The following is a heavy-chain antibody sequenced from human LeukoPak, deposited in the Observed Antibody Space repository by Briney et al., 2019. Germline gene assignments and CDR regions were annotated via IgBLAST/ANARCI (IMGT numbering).Heavy chain of an antibody. J-gene: IGHJ6*02. CDR2: VNLNNGVT. D-gene: IGHD2-2*01. CDR1: EDTFTGYY. CDR3: ATDHCTRTNCYEDYYHGMDV. Sequence: GASVRVSCKASEDTFTGYYIHWVRQAPGQGLEWMGWVNLNNGVTEYAQEFQGRVTMTRDTSLSTAYMELSRLRSDDTAVYYCATDHCTRTNCYEDYYHGMDVWGQGTTVTVSS. V-gene: IGHV1-2*02.